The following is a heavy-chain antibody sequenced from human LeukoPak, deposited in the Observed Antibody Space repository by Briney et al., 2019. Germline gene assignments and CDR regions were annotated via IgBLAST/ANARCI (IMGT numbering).Heavy chain of an antibody. Sequence: GGSLRLSCAASGFTFSSHWMHWVRQPPGKGLVWVSRINGDGGSTNYADSVKGRFTISRDNAKNTLYLQVNGLRVEDTAIYYCARDRWVAADFHYYYAMDVWGQGTTVTVSS. J-gene: IGHJ6*02. D-gene: IGHD6-25*01. CDR3: ARDRWVAADFHYYYAMDV. CDR1: GFTFSSHW. CDR2: INGDGGST. V-gene: IGHV3-74*01.